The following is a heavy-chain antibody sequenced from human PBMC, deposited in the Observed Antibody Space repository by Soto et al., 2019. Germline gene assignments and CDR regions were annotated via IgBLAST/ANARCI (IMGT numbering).Heavy chain of an antibody. CDR3: AKQRAGFGSGSDTYYFDY. CDR2: ISGSGGTT. J-gene: IGHJ4*02. D-gene: IGHD3-10*01. CDR1: GVTFSSYT. Sequence: GGSLRLSCIASGVTFSSYTMSWVRQAPGKGLEWVSAISGSGGTTYYADSVKGRFTISRDNSKNTLYLQMNSLRAEDTAVYYCAKQRAGFGSGSDTYYFDYWGQGTLVTVSS. V-gene: IGHV3-23*01.